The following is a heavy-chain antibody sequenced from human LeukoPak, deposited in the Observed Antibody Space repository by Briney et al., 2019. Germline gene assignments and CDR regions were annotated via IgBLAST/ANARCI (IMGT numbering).Heavy chain of an antibody. CDR1: GFTFSSYS. D-gene: IGHD3-3*01. Sequence: AGGSLRLSCAASGFTFSSYSMNWVRQAPGEGLGWVSYISSSSSTIYYADSVKGRFTISRDNAKNSLYLQMNSLRDEDTAVYYCARSYDFWDYYYMDVWGKGTTVTVSS. J-gene: IGHJ6*03. V-gene: IGHV3-48*02. CDR3: ARSYDFWDYYYMDV. CDR2: ISSSSSTI.